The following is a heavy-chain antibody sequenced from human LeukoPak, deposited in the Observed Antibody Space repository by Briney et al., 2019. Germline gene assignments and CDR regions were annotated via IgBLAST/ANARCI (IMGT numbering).Heavy chain of an antibody. CDR1: GFTFSSYA. CDR2: ISAGGSST. D-gene: IGHD3-22*01. V-gene: IGHV3-23*01. J-gene: IGHJ3*02. Sequence: GGSLRLSCAASGFTFSSYAMSWVRQAPGKGLEWVSTISAGGSSTYYADSVKGRFTISRDNSKNTLYLQMNSLRAEDTAVYYCAKTEYYYDSSGYPIRGGAFDIWGQGTMVTVSS. CDR3: AKTEYYYDSSGYPIRGGAFDI.